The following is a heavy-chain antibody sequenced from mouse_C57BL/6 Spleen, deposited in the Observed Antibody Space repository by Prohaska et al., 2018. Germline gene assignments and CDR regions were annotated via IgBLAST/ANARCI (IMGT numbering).Heavy chain of an antibody. J-gene: IGHJ3*01. CDR3: ASLNYAY. Sequence: LEWVATISSGGSYTYYPDSVKGRFTISRDNAKNTLYLQMSSLKSEDTAMYYCASLNYAYWGQGTLVTVSA. V-gene: IGHV5-6*01. D-gene: IGHD2-1*01. CDR2: ISSGGSYT.